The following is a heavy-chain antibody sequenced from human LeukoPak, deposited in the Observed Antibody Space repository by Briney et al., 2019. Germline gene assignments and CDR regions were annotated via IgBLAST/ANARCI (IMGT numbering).Heavy chain of an antibody. J-gene: IGHJ4*02. CDR3: VKGELLWFGELEVFDY. Sequence: GGSLRLSCSASGFTFSGYAMHWVRQAPGKGLEYVSAISSNGGSTYYADSVKGRFTISRDNSKNTLYLQMSSLRAEDTAVYYCVKGELLWFGELEVFDYWGQGTLVTVSS. V-gene: IGHV3-64D*06. CDR2: ISSNGGST. CDR1: GFTFSGYA. D-gene: IGHD3-10*01.